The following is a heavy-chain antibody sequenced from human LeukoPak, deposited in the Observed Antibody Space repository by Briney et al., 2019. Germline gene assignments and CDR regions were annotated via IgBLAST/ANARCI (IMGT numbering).Heavy chain of an antibody. Sequence: GSSVKVSCKASGYTFTGYYMHWVRQAPGQGLEWMGWINPNSGGTNYAQKFQGRVTMTRDTSISTAYMELSRLRSDDTAVYYCARDHGGNIVVVPAAMPFEDYWGQGTLVTVSS. CDR3: ARDHGGNIVVVPAAMPFEDY. J-gene: IGHJ4*02. CDR2: INPNSGGT. V-gene: IGHV1-2*02. D-gene: IGHD2-2*01. CDR1: GYTFTGYY.